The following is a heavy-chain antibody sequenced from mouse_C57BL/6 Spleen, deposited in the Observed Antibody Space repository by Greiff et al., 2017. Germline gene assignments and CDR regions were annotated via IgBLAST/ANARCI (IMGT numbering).Heavy chain of an antibody. D-gene: IGHD2-4*01. V-gene: IGHV1-53*01. CDR2: INPSNGGT. Sequence: QVQLQQPGTELVKPGASVKLSCKASGYTFTSYWMHWVKQRPGQGLEWLGNINPSNGGTNYNEKFKSKATLTVAKSSSTAYMQLSSLTSADSAVYYCARGGGLRGYFDVWGTGTTVTVSS. J-gene: IGHJ1*03. CDR1: GYTFTSYW. CDR3: ARGGGLRGYFDV.